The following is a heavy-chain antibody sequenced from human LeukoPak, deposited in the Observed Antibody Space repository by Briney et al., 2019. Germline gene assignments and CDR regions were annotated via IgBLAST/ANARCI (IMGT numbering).Heavy chain of an antibody. Sequence: ASVKVSCKASGYTFTSYYMHWVRQAPGQGLEWMGIINPSGGSTSYAQKFQGRVTMTRDMSTSTVYMELSSLRSEDTAVYYCARSGSSGWRLAGFDPWGQGTLVTVSS. J-gene: IGHJ5*02. V-gene: IGHV1-46*01. CDR3: ARSGSSGWRLAGFDP. CDR1: GYTFTSYY. CDR2: INPSGGST. D-gene: IGHD6-19*01.